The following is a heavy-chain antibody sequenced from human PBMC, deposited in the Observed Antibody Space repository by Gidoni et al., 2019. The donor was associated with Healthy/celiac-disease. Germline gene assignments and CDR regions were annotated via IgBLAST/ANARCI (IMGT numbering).Heavy chain of an antibody. V-gene: IGHV4-39*01. J-gene: IGHJ4*02. CDR3: ARVSNWNDVYY. CDR1: GGSISSSSYY. CDR2: SYYSGST. D-gene: IGHD1-1*01. Sequence: LQLQESGPGLVKPSETLSVTCTVSGGSISSSSYYWSWIRQPPGKGLEWIGSSYYSGSTYYNPSLKSRVTISVDTSKNQFSLKLSSVTAADTAVYYCARVSNWNDVYYWGQGTLVTVSS.